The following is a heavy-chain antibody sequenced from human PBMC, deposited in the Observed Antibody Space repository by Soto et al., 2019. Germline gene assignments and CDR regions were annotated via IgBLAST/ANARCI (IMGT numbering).Heavy chain of an antibody. V-gene: IGHV1-2*02. Sequence: ASVKVSCKASGYTFTGYYMHWVRQAPGQGLEWMGWINPNSGGTNYAQKFQGRVTMTRDTSISTAYMELSRLRSDDTAVYYCARDDRYSSGWNNLXVDYWGQGTLVTVSS. J-gene: IGHJ4*02. D-gene: IGHD6-19*01. CDR1: GYTFTGYY. CDR2: INPNSGGT. CDR3: ARDDRYSSGWNNLXVDY.